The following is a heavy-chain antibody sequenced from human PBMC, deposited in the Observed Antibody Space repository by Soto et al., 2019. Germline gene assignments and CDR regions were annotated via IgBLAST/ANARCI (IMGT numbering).Heavy chain of an antibody. CDR3: ARDLEAAAGTPDYYYYGMDV. D-gene: IGHD6-13*01. CDR1: GYTFTSYY. Sequence: QVQLVQSGAEVKKPGASVKVSCKASGYTFTSYYMHWVRQAPGQGLEWMGIINPSGGSTSYAQKFQGRVTMTRDTSTSTVYMELSSLRSEDTAVYYCARDLEAAAGTPDYYYYGMDVWGQGTTVTVSS. J-gene: IGHJ6*02. CDR2: INPSGGST. V-gene: IGHV1-46*01.